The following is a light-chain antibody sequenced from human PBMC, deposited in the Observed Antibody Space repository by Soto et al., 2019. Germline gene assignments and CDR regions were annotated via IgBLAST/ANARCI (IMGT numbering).Light chain of an antibody. CDR3: CSYAGSSTFR. V-gene: IGLV2-23*02. J-gene: IGLJ1*01. CDR2: EVS. CDR1: SSDVGSYNL. Sequence: QSALTQPASVSGSPGQSITISCTGTSSDVGSYNLVSWYQQHPGKAPKLMIYEVSKRPSGVSNRLSGSKSGNTASLTISGLQAEDEADYYCCSYAGSSTFRVGTGTRSPS.